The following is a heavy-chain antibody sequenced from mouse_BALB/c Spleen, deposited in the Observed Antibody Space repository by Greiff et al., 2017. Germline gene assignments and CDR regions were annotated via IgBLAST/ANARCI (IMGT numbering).Heavy chain of an antibody. CDR1: GYSITSGYY. Sequence: DVKLVESGPGLVKPSQSLSLTCSVTGYSITSGYYWNWIRQFPGNKLEWMGYISYDGSNNYNPSLKNRISITRDTSKNQFFLKLNSVTTEDTATYYCARWGGNYPMDYWGQGTSVTVSS. CDR2: ISYDGSN. CDR3: ARWGGNYPMDY. D-gene: IGHD2-1*01. J-gene: IGHJ4*01. V-gene: IGHV3-6*02.